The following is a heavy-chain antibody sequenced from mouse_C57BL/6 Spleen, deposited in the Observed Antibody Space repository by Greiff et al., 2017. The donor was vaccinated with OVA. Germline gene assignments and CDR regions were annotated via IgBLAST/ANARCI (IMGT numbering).Heavy chain of an antibody. J-gene: IGHJ2*01. D-gene: IGHD4-1*02. Sequence: QVQLKQPGAELVKPGASVKLSCKASGYTFTSYWMQWVKQRPGQGLEWIGEIDPSDSYTNYNQKFKGKATLTVDTSSSTAYMQLSSLTSADSAVYYCALSTGKDLDNWGKGTTLTVSS. CDR1: GYTFTSYW. CDR3: ALSTGKDLDN. CDR2: IDPSDSYT. V-gene: IGHV1-50*01.